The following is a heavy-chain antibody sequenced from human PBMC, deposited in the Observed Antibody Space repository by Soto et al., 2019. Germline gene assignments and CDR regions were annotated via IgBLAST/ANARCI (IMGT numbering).Heavy chain of an antibody. J-gene: IGHJ4*02. Sequence: QVQLVESGGGVVQPGRSLRLSCAASGFTFSPYAMHWVRQAPGKGLEWVAVISYDGNNKNYADSVKGRLAISRDNSRNTLYLQMNSLRAEDTDVYYCARARLDTPALDYWGQGTLVTVSS. V-gene: IGHV3-30*09. CDR3: ARARLDTPALDY. CDR1: GFTFSPYA. D-gene: IGHD2-2*01. CDR2: ISYDGNNK.